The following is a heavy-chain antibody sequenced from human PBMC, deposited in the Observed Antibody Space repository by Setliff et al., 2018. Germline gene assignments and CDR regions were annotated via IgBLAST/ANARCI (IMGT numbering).Heavy chain of an antibody. V-gene: IGHV4-38-2*01. CDR1: GYSISSGYY. CDR3: ARGDDSSGYFSY. Sequence: ETLSLTCAVSGYSISSGYYWGWIRQPPGKGLEWIGSIYHSGSTYYNPSLKSRVTISVDTSKNQFSLKLSSVTAADTAVYYCARGDDSSGYFSYWGQGTLVTVSS. J-gene: IGHJ4*02. D-gene: IGHD3-22*01. CDR2: IYHSGST.